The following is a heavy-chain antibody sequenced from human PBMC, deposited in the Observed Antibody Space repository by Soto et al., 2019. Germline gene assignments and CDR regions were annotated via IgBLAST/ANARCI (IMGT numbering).Heavy chain of an antibody. CDR1: GGSISSYY. J-gene: IGHJ4*02. CDR3: ERGEERVAMPSGY. CDR2: IYYSGSS. V-gene: IGHV4-59*01. D-gene: IGHD2-2*01. Sequence: QVQLQESGPGLVKPSETLSLTCTVSGGSISSYYWSWIRTPPGKGLELIGSIYYSGSSNYNPSLKCRVPISVDTSKNPFSLKLSSVTAADTAVYDCERGEERVAMPSGYWGQGTLVTVSS.